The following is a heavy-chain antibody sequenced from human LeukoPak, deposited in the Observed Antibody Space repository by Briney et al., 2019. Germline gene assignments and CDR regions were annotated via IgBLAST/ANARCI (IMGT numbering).Heavy chain of an antibody. CDR2: VSYDGNNK. CDR1: GFNFGSYG. J-gene: IGHJ1*01. Sequence: GGSLRLSCAASGFNFGSYGMQWVRQAPGKGLEWVAFVSYDGNNKYYADSVKGRFTISRDNSKNTLYLQMISLRAEDTAVYYCATHHREGVTGREYFQHWGQGTLVTVSS. V-gene: IGHV3-30*03. D-gene: IGHD6-19*01. CDR3: ATHHREGVTGREYFQH.